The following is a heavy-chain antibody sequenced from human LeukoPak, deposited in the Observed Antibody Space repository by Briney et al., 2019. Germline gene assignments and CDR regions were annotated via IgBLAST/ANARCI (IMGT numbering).Heavy chain of an antibody. V-gene: IGHV3-23*01. Sequence: GGSLTLSCAASRLTFNNYAMTWVRQSPGKGLEWVSSITGSGGTNYADSVKGRFSISRDNSQNTVFLHMNSLRADDTAVYYCTKDPNGDYVGAFDMWGPGTMVTVSS. CDR2: ITGSGGT. J-gene: IGHJ3*02. CDR1: RLTFNNYA. CDR3: TKDPNGDYVGAFDM. D-gene: IGHD4-17*01.